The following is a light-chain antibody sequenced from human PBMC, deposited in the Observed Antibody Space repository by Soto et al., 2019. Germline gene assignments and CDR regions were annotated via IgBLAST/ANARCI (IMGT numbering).Light chain of an antibody. CDR1: QSVSNTY. V-gene: IGKV3-20*01. CDR2: GAS. CDR3: QLYDSSLWT. Sequence: EIVLTQSPGTLSLSPGERATLSCRASQSVSNTYLVWYQQKLGQAPRLLIYGASSRATGIPDRFSGSGSGTDFTLTVSRLEPEDFAVYYCQLYDSSLWTFSQGTKVEIK. J-gene: IGKJ1*01.